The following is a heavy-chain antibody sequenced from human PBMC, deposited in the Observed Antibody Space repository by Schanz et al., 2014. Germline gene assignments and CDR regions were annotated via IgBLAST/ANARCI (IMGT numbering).Heavy chain of an antibody. CDR3: ARPALWFGDNCFDP. V-gene: IGHV3-74*01. D-gene: IGHD3-10*01. Sequence: EVQLVESGGGLVQPGGSLRLSCAASGFTFSSYWMHWVRQVPGKGLVWVSRIKSDGSSTSYADSVKGRFTISRDNAKNTLYLQMNSLRAEDTAVYYCARPALWFGDNCFDPWGQGTLVNVSP. CDR1: GFTFSSYW. J-gene: IGHJ5*02. CDR2: IKSDGSST.